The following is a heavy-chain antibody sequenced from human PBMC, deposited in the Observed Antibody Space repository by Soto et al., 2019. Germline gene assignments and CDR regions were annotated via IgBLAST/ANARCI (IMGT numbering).Heavy chain of an antibody. CDR2: IYSDGST. D-gene: IGHD6-13*01. CDR1: GFTVSSNY. CDR3: ARVLGYRSYWIDH. Sequence: EVQLVESGGGLVQPGGSLRLSCAASGFTVSSNYMSWVRQTPGKGLEWVSLIYSDGSTSFPDSVRGRFTISRDNSKNTLFLQMNSLGAEDTAVYYCARVLGYRSYWIDHRGQGTLVTVSS. J-gene: IGHJ5*02. V-gene: IGHV3-66*01.